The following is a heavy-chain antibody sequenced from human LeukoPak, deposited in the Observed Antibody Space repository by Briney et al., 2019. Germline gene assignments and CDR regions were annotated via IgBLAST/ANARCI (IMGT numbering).Heavy chain of an antibody. J-gene: IGHJ3*02. CDR3: ARDAGVHSGYDDAFDI. CDR1: GFTVSSNY. V-gene: IGHV3-48*01. Sequence: PGGSLRLSCAASGFTVSSNYMSWVRQAPGKGLEWVSYISTTSSTIYYADSVKGRFTISRDNAKKSLYLQMNSLRAEDTAVYYCARDAGVHSGYDDAFDIWGQGTMVTVSS. D-gene: IGHD5-12*01. CDR2: ISTTSSTI.